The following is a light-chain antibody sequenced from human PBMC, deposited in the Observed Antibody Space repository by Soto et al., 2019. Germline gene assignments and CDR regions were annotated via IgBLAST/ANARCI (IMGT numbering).Light chain of an antibody. CDR2: EVS. CDR1: SSDVGGYNS. Sequence: QSALTQPPSASGAPGQSVTISCTGTSSDVGGYNSVSWYQQHPGKAPKLMIYEVSKRPSGVPDRFSASKSDNTASLTVSGLQAEDEAHYYCSSYAGTKNLLFGGGTQLTVL. CDR3: SSYAGTKNLL. V-gene: IGLV2-8*01. J-gene: IGLJ2*01.